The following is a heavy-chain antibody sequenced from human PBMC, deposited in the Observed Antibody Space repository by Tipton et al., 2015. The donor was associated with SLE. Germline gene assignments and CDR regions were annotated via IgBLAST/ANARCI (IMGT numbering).Heavy chain of an antibody. J-gene: IGHJ4*02. CDR2: THHIGTT. CDR1: GVSISDSNYY. Sequence: TLSLTCTVSGVSISDSNYYWGWIRQSPGKGLEWIGNTHHIGTTHNNPSLESRVTISLDTSKNQFSLKLSSVTAADTTVYYCARCRDWWDYYFDQWGQGTLVTVSS. CDR3: ARCRDWWDYYFDQ. D-gene: IGHD2-8*02. V-gene: IGHV4-39*01.